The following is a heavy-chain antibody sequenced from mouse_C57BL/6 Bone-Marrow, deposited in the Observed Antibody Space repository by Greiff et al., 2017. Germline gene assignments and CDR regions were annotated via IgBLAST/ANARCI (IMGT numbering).Heavy chain of an antibody. D-gene: IGHD1-1*01. V-gene: IGHV1-19*01. Sequence: VQLKESGPVLVKPGASVKMSCKASGYTFTDYYMNWVKQSHGKSLEWIGVINPYNGGTSYNQKFKGKATLTVDTSSSTAYMELNSLTSEDSAVYYCDYGSSYGWFAYWGQGTLVTVSA. CDR2: INPYNGGT. CDR3: DYGSSYGWFAY. J-gene: IGHJ3*01. CDR1: GYTFTDYY.